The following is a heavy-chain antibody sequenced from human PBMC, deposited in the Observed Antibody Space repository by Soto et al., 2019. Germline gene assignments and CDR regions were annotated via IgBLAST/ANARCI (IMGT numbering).Heavy chain of an antibody. D-gene: IGHD5-18*01. V-gene: IGHV3-21*02. CDR3: ARSTRGFSYGKIDS. Sequence: EVQLVESGGGLVRPGGSLRLSCVVSGFTFSSHSMNWVRQAPGKGLEWVSSITTSSDSIYYIDSVKGRFTLSRDDAKNSLFLQMDSLRAEYTAVYYCARSTRGFSYGKIDSWGQGTLVTVSS. CDR1: GFTFSSHS. CDR2: ITTSSDSI. J-gene: IGHJ4*02.